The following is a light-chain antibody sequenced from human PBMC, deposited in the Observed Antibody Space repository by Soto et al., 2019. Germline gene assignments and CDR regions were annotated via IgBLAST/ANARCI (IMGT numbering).Light chain of an antibody. Sequence: QLVRTQSPSASASLGASVKLTCTLSSGHSNYAIAWHQQQPDKGPRYLMKLNSDGSHSKGDGIPDRFSGSSSGTERHLTISSLQSEDEADYYCQTWGTAIHDVVFGGGTKLTVL. CDR3: QTWGTAIHDVV. CDR2: LNSDGSH. V-gene: IGLV4-69*01. CDR1: SGHSNYA. J-gene: IGLJ2*01.